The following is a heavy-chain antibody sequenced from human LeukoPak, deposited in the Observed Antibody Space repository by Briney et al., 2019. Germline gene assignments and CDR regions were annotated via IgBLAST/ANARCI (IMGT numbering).Heavy chain of an antibody. D-gene: IGHD3-22*01. CDR2: ISAYNGNT. J-gene: IGHJ4*02. CDR1: GYTFTSYG. CDR3: ARASITMIVVVPDDY. V-gene: IGHV1-18*01. Sequence: ASVKVSCKASGYTFTSYGISWVRQAPGQGLERMGWISAYNGNTNYAQKLQGRVTMTTDTSTSTAYMELRSLRSDDTAVYYCARASITMIVVVPDDYWGQGTLVTVSS.